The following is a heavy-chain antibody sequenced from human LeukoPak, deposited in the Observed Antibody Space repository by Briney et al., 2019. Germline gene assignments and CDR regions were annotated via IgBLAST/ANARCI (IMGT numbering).Heavy chain of an antibody. J-gene: IGHJ4*02. CDR3: ARAVRGYSYLFDY. CDR2: IYYSGST. V-gene: IGHV4-59*01. Sequence: PSETLSLTCTVSGGSISSYYWSWIRQPPEKGLEWIGYIYYSGSTNYNPSLKSRVTISVDTSKNQFSLKLSSVTAADTAVYYCARAVRGYSYLFDYWGQGTLVTVSS. D-gene: IGHD5-18*01. CDR1: GGSISSYY.